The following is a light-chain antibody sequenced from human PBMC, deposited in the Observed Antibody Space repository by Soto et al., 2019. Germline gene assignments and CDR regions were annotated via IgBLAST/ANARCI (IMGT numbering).Light chain of an antibody. Sequence: ERVMSNSLATLSLSPGERATRSCRASQSVSSKLVWYQQTPGQAPRFLIYGASTRATGIPARFRGSGSGTEFTLTIDSLQSEDFAVYYCQQYNDWPVTFGGGTKVAIK. CDR2: GAS. J-gene: IGKJ4*01. CDR1: QSVSSK. V-gene: IGKV3-15*01. CDR3: QQYNDWPVT.